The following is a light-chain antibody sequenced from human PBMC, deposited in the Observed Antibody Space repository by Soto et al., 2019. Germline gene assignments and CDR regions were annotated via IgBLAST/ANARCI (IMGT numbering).Light chain of an antibody. CDR1: QSVSSSY. CDR3: QQYGSSPLYT. Sequence: EIVLTQSPGTLSLSPGERATLSCRASQSVSSSYLAWYQQKPGQAPSLLIYGASSRATGIPDRFSGSGSGTDFTLTISRLEPEDFAVYDCQQYGSSPLYTVGQGTKLEIK. J-gene: IGKJ2*01. V-gene: IGKV3-20*01. CDR2: GAS.